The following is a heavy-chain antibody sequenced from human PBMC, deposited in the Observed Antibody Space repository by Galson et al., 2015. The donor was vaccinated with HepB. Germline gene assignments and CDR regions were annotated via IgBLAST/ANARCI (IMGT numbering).Heavy chain of an antibody. CDR1: GFTFNDYF. Sequence: SLRLSCAASGFTFNDYFMTWVRQAPGKGLEWVSSISGGSSYIYYADSFKGRVTISRDNAKNSLYLQMDSLKVEDTAVYYCARVGQYYFDYWGQGILVTVSS. CDR3: ARVGQYYFDY. D-gene: IGHD4-11*01. CDR2: ISGGSSYI. J-gene: IGHJ4*02. V-gene: IGHV3-21*01.